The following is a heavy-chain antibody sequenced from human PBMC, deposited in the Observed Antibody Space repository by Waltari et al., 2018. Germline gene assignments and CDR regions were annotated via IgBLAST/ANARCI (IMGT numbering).Heavy chain of an antibody. CDR1: GFTFSSYT. D-gene: IGHD6-19*01. J-gene: IGHJ4*02. CDR3: ARDKAVAGTGNFDY. V-gene: IGHV3-21*03. Sequence: EVTLVESGGGLVKPGGSLRLSCAASGFTFSSYTMHWVRQAPGKGLEWVSSITSSSGYIYYADSVKGRFTISRDNAQNSLYLQMNSLTAKDTGVYYCARDKAVAGTGNFDYWGQGNLVTVSS. CDR2: ITSSSGYI.